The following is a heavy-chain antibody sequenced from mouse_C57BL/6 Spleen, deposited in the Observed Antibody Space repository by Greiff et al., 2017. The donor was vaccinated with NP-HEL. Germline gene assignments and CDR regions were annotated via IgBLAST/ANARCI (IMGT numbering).Heavy chain of an antibody. CDR1: GFTFSSYA. Sequence: DVKLQESGGGLVKPGGSLKLSCAASGFTFSSYAMSWVRQTPEKRLEWVATISDGGSYTYYPDNVKGRFTISRDNAKNNLYLQMSHLKSEDTAMYYCARDPRYDYDLAMDYWGQGTSVTVSS. CDR2: ISDGGSYT. D-gene: IGHD2-4*01. CDR3: ARDPRYDYDLAMDY. V-gene: IGHV5-4*01. J-gene: IGHJ4*01.